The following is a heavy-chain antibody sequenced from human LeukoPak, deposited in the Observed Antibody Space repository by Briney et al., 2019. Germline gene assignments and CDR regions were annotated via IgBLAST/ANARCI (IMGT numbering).Heavy chain of an antibody. CDR1: GGSFSGYY. CDR3: ARFRTGMGAFDI. V-gene: IGHV4-34*01. Sequence: PSETLSLTCAVYGGSFSGYYWSWIRQPPGKGLEWIGEINHSGSTNYNPSLKSRVTISVDTSKNQFSLKLSSVTAADTAVYYCARFRTGMGAFDIWGQGTMVTVSS. CDR2: INHSGST. J-gene: IGHJ3*02. D-gene: IGHD1-1*01.